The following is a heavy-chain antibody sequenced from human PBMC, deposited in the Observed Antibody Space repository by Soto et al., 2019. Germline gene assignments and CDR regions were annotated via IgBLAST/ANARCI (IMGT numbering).Heavy chain of an antibody. CDR1: CGSFSGYY. CDR3: ARMRGYCSGGSCYAFYFDY. D-gene: IGHD2-15*01. Sequence: TLCLTCSVYCGSFSGYYWSWIRQPPGKGLEWIGEINHSGSTNYNPSLKSRVTISVDTSKNQFSLKLSSVTAAETAVYYCARMRGYCSGGSCYAFYFDYWGQGTLVTVSS. V-gene: IGHV4-34*01. CDR2: INHSGST. J-gene: IGHJ4*02.